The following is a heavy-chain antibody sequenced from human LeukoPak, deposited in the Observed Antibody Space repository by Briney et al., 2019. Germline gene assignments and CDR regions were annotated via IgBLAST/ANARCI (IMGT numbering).Heavy chain of an antibody. V-gene: IGHV3-48*03. Sequence: PGGSHRLSCAASGFTFSSYEMNWVRQAPGKGLEWVSYISSSGSTIYYADSVKGRFTISRDNAKNSLYLQMNSLRAEDTAVYYCTTFYTRLTDYWGKGTRVSVSS. CDR3: TTFYTRLTDY. CDR1: GFTFSSYE. CDR2: ISSSGSTI. D-gene: IGHD2/OR15-2a*01. J-gene: IGHJ4*02.